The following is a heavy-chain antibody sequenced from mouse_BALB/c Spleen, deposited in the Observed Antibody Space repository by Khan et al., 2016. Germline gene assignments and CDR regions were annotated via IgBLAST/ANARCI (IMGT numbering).Heavy chain of an antibody. D-gene: IGHD2-3*01. CDR2: IRSKSNNYAT. Sequence: EVQLVESGGGLVQPKGSLKLSCAASGFTFNTYAMNWVRQAPGKGLEWVARIRSKSNNYATYYADSVKDRFTISRDDSQSMLYLQMNNLKTEDTAMYYCVGYDDDYWGQGTSVTVSS. J-gene: IGHJ4*01. CDR3: VGYDDDY. V-gene: IGHV10-1*02. CDR1: GFTFNTYA.